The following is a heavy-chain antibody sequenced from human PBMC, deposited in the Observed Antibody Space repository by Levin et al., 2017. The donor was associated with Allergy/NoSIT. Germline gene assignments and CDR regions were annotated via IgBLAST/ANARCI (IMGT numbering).Heavy chain of an antibody. Sequence: KISCKASGGTFSSYAISWVRQAPGQGLEWMGGIIPIFGTANYAQKFQGRVTITADESTSTAYMELSSLRSEDTAVYYCARDTYYYDSSGYYYWYFDLWGRGTLVTVSS. CDR3: ARDTYYYDSSGYYYWYFDL. CDR1: GGTFSSYA. D-gene: IGHD3-22*01. J-gene: IGHJ2*01. CDR2: IIPIFGTA. V-gene: IGHV1-69*01.